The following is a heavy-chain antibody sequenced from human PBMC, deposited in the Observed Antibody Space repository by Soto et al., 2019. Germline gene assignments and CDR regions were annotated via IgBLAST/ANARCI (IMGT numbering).Heavy chain of an antibody. V-gene: IGHV3-30-3*01. Sequence: QVQLVESGGGVVQPGRSLRLSCAASGFTFSSYAMHWVRQAPGKGLEWVAVISYDGSNKYYADSVKGRFTISRDNSKNTLYLQMNSQRAEDTAVYYCARGTGYSSGWSQNHELDYWSQGTLVTVSS. CDR1: GFTFSSYA. CDR3: ARGTGYSSGWSQNHELDY. J-gene: IGHJ4*02. CDR2: ISYDGSNK. D-gene: IGHD6-19*01.